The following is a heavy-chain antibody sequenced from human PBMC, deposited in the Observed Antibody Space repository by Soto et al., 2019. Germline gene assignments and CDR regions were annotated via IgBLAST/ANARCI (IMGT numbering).Heavy chain of an antibody. Sequence: GGFLRLSCAASGFTFSNAWINWVRQAPGKGLEWVSAISGSGGSTYYADSVKGRFTISRDNSKNTLYLQMNSLRAEDTAVYYCGLGITGPYRGYHFDYWGQGTLVTVSS. CDR2: ISGSGGST. CDR1: GFTFSNAW. V-gene: IGHV3-23*01. CDR3: GLGITGPYRGYHFDY. D-gene: IGHD1-20*01. J-gene: IGHJ4*02.